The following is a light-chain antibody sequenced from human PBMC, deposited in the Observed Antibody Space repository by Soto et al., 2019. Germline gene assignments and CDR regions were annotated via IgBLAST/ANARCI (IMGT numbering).Light chain of an antibody. J-gene: IGKJ1*01. CDR2: GAS. Sequence: ETVMPQSPATLSVSRGYRSTLSCRASQSVQINLAWYQQRPGQAPRLLVYGASTKATDIPGRFSGRGSGTEFTLTINNLQSEDFAVYYCQQYRNWPRTFGQGTKVDIK. V-gene: IGKV3-15*01. CDR1: QSVQIN. CDR3: QQYRNWPRT.